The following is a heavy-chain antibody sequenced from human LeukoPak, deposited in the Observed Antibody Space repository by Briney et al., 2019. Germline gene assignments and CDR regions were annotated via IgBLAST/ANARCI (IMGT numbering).Heavy chain of an antibody. CDR1: GGSISSSSYY. CDR2: IYYSGST. J-gene: IGHJ4*02. V-gene: IGHV4-39*07. CDR3: ARGRWDYPLYYFDY. D-gene: IGHD1-7*01. Sequence: SETLSLTCTVSGGSISSSSYYWGWIRQPPGKGLEWIGSIYYSGSTYYNPSLKSRVTISVDTSKNQFSLKLSSVTAADTAVYYCARGRWDYPLYYFDYWGQGTLVTVSS.